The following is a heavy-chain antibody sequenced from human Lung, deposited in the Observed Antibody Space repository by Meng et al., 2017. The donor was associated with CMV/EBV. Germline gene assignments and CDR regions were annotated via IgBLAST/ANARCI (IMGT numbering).Heavy chain of an antibody. CDR3: AKAARGGWRGWFDP. D-gene: IGHD3-16*01. CDR2: ISASGDST. J-gene: IGHJ5*02. V-gene: IGHV3-23*01. CDR1: GFTFSSYS. Sequence: GGSLRLXCAASGFTFSSYSMTWVRQAPGKGLEWASQISASGDSTYYADSVKGRFTISRDNSKNTLYLQMNSLRAADTAIYYCAKAARGGWRGWFDPWGQGTXVTVSS.